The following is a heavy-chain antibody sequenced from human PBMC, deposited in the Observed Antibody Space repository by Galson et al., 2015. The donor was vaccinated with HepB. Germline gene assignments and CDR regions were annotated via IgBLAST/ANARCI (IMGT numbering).Heavy chain of an antibody. Sequence: SVKVSCKASGYTLTSYYMHWVRQAPGQGLEWMGIINPSGGSTSYAQKFQGRVTMTRDTSTSTVYMELSSLRSEDTAVYYCARGPFSGYDSIDWYFDLWGRGTLVTVSS. CDR2: INPSGGST. J-gene: IGHJ2*01. CDR3: ARGPFSGYDSIDWYFDL. V-gene: IGHV1-46*03. CDR1: GYTLTSYY. D-gene: IGHD5-12*01.